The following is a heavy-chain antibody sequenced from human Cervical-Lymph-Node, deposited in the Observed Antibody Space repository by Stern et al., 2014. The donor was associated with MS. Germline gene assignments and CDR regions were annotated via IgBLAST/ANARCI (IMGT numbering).Heavy chain of an antibody. CDR2: ISGCGCST. CDR3: AKDTRDYGDYEEFAY. J-gene: IGHJ4*02. CDR1: GFTFSSYA. D-gene: IGHD4-17*01. Sequence: VQLVESGGGLVQPGGSLRLSCAASGFTFSSYAMSWVRQAPGKGLERVSAISGCGCSTYYASSVKGRFTISRDISKNTLYLQMNSLRAEDPAVYYCAKDTRDYGDYEEFAYWGQGTLVTVSS. V-gene: IGHV3-23*04.